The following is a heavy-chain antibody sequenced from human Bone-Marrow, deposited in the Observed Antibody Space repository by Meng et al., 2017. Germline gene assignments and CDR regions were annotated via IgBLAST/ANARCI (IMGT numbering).Heavy chain of an antibody. CDR2: IYYSGST. CDR3: ARQDYYGSGSSIGPYFDY. V-gene: IGHV4-39*07. CDR1: GGSVSSGSYY. J-gene: IGHJ4*02. D-gene: IGHD3-10*01. Sequence: SETLSLTCTVSGGSVSSGSYYWSWIRQPPGKGLEWIGSIYYSGSTYYNPSLKSRVTISVDTSKNQLSLKLSSVTAADTAVYYCARQDYYGSGSSIGPYFDYWGQGTLVTVSS.